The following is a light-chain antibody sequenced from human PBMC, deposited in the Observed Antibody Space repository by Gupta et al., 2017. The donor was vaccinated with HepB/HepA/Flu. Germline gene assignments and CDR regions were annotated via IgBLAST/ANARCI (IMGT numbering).Light chain of an antibody. CDR1: SGSVSTSHY. CDR3: VLYVGSGIWV. CDR2: NTN. J-gene: IGLJ3*02. Sequence: QTVVTQEPSFSVSPGGTVTLPCGLRSGSVSTSHYPSWCQQTPGQPPRTLIYNTNTRSSGVPDRFSGSILGNKAALTITGAQADDESDYYCVLYVGSGIWVFGGGTKLTVL. V-gene: IGLV8-61*01.